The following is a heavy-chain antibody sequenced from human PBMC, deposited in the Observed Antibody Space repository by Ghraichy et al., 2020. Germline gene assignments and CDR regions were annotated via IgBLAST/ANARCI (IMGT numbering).Heavy chain of an antibody. CDR3: ARCVSERGYLYYFDY. Sequence: GSLRLSCAASGFTFSDYYMSWIRQAPGKGLEWVSYISSSGSTIYYSDSVKGRFTISRDNAKNSLYLQMNSLRAEDTAVYYCARCVSERGYLYYFDYWGQGTLVTVSS. D-gene: IGHD3-22*01. CDR2: ISSSGSTI. V-gene: IGHV3-11*04. CDR1: GFTFSDYY. J-gene: IGHJ4*02.